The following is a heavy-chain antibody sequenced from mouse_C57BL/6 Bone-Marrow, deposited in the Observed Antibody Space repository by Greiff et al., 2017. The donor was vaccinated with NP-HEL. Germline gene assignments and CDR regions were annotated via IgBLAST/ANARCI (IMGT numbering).Heavy chain of an antibody. D-gene: IGHD2-4*01. CDR3: ARNTPDYDYDGYAMDY. CDR1: GFSLTSYA. V-gene: IGHV2-9-1*01. Sequence: VKLMESGPGLVAPSQSLSITCTVSGFSLTSYAISWVRQPPGKGLEWLGVIWTGGGTNYNSAPKSRLSISKDNSKSQVFLKMNSLQTDDTARYYCARNTPDYDYDGYAMDYWGQGTSVTVSS. J-gene: IGHJ4*01. CDR2: IWTGGGT.